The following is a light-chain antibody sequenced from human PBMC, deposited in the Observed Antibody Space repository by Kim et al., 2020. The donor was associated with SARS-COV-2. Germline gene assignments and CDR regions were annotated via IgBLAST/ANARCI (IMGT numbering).Light chain of an antibody. CDR2: GAS. CDR1: QSVSSN. V-gene: IGKV3-15*01. Sequence: SPGERATLSCRASQSVSSNLAWYQQKPGQAPRLLIYGASTRATGIPARFSGSGSGIEFTLTISSLQSEDFAVYYCQQYNNWPPWTFGQGTKVDIK. J-gene: IGKJ1*01. CDR3: QQYNNWPPWT.